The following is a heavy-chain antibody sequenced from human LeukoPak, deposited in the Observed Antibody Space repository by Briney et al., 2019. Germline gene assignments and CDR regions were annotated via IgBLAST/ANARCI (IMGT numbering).Heavy chain of an antibody. CDR2: ISGDNGNT. CDR1: GYTFSNYG. J-gene: IGHJ5*02. V-gene: IGHV1-18*01. Sequence: GAAVKVSCKASGYTFSNYGISWVRRAPGQGLEWMGWISGDNGNTNYPQKLKGRVTMTTDPSTSTAYMELRSLRSDDTAVYYCARIPYCSGGSCYFRPNNWFDPWGQGTLVTVSS. D-gene: IGHD2-15*01. CDR3: ARIPYCSGGSCYFRPNNWFDP.